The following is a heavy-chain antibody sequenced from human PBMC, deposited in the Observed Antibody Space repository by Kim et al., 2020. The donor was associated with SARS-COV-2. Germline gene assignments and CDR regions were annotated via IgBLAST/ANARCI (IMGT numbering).Heavy chain of an antibody. D-gene: IGHD6-6*01. CDR3: ARLGPHSSSVIDD. CDR1: GGSIGRSTYY. V-gene: IGHV4-39*01. CDR2: VFYSGTT. J-gene: IGHJ4*02. Sequence: SETLSLTCTVSGGSIGRSTYYWVWIRQPPGKGLEWIGSVFYSGTTSYNPSPTSRVTIAVDTAKNQFSLKLDSVTAADTAVYFCARLGPHSSSVIDDWGQGSLVSVSS.